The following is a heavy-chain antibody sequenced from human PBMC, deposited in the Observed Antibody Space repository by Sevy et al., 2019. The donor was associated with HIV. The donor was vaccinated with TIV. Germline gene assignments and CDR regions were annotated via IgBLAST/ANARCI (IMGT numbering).Heavy chain of an antibody. CDR3: AKAINYETRMRKFDY. CDR2: ITATGPGT. J-gene: IGHJ4*02. V-gene: IGHV3-23*01. D-gene: IGHD4-4*01. Sequence: GGSLRLSCAASGFTFSTYAMSWVRQAPGKGLEWVSAITATGPGTYYADSVKGRFTISRGNSKNTLYLQMNSLRAEDTAVYYCAKAINYETRMRKFDYWGQGTLVTVSS. CDR1: GFTFSTYA.